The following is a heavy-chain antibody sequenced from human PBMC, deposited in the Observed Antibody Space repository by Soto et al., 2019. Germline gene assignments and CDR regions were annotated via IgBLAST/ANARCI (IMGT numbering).Heavy chain of an antibody. Sequence: QVQLQQWGAGLLKPSETLSLTCAVYGGSFSDYFWSWIRQPPGKGLEWIGEINHSGTTNYNPSLKSRVTISLDTSKNHFSLNLTSVTPADTAVYYSVATTTAYYYGMDVWGQGTTVTVSS. J-gene: IGHJ6*02. CDR3: VATTTAYYYGMDV. V-gene: IGHV4-34*01. D-gene: IGHD5-12*01. CDR1: GGSFSDYF. CDR2: INHSGTT.